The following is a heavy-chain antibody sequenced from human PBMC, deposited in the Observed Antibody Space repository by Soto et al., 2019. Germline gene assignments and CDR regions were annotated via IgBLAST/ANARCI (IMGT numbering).Heavy chain of an antibody. Sequence: ASVKVSCKASGYTFTGYYMHWVRQAPGQGLEWMGWINPNSGGTNYAQKFQGRVTMTRDTSISTAYMELSRLRSDDTAVYYCARDPTYYYGSGSRYFDYWGQATLVTVSS. J-gene: IGHJ4*02. CDR2: INPNSGGT. V-gene: IGHV1-2*02. D-gene: IGHD3-10*01. CDR3: ARDPTYYYGSGSRYFDY. CDR1: GYTFTGYY.